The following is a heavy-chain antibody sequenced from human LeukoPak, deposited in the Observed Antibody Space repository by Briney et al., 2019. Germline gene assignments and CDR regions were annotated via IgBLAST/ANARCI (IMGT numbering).Heavy chain of an antibody. D-gene: IGHD5-24*01. CDR2: INPGGSET. V-gene: IGHV5-51*01. CDR3: ARASRDGYNQNFDH. J-gene: IGHJ4*02. Sequence: GETLQISCQGLGYSFSSYWKAGGRQGPGKGLEGMGIINPGGSETRYDPSFQGQVTISADSSTSTAYLQWSSLRASDTAMYYCARASRDGYNQNFDHWGQGTLVTVSS. CDR1: GYSFSSYW.